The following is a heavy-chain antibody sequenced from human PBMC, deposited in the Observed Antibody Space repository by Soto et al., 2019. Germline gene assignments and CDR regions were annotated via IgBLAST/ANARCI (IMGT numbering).Heavy chain of an antibody. CDR2: IYYSGST. Sequence: TSETLSLTCTVSGGSISSYYWSWIRQPPGKGLEWIGYIYYSGSTNYNPSLKSRVTISVDTSKNQFSLKLSSVTAADTAVYYCARVGSVVCSSTSCYEGSLDYWGQGTLVTVSS. V-gene: IGHV4-59*01. CDR1: GGSISSYY. D-gene: IGHD2-2*01. CDR3: ARVGSVVCSSTSCYEGSLDY. J-gene: IGHJ4*02.